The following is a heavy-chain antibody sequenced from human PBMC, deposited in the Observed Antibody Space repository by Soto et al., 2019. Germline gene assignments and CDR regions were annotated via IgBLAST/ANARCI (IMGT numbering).Heavy chain of an antibody. J-gene: IGHJ4*02. V-gene: IGHV1-18*01. CDR1: GYTFTSYD. CDR2: ISAYNGNT. CDR3: ARAETLTSLYYYESIGYYLGY. Sequence: SVKISCKASGYTFTSYDISWVRQAPGQGLEWMGWISAYNGNTNYAQKLQGRVTMTTDTSTSTAYMELRSLRSDDTDVYYCARAETLTSLYYYESIGYYLGYWSQGTLV. D-gene: IGHD3-22*01.